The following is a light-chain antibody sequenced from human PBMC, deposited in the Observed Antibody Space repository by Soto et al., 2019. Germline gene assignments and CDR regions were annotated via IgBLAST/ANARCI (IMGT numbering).Light chain of an antibody. CDR2: GAS. V-gene: IGKV3-20*01. Sequence: EIVLTQSPGTLSLSPGERATLSCRASQSVRSSYLAWYQQKPGQAPRLLIYGASNRATGLPDKFSGSGSGTDFTLTISRLEPEDFAVYYCQQYGSSPWTFGQGTKVEIK. CDR1: QSVRSSY. CDR3: QQYGSSPWT. J-gene: IGKJ1*01.